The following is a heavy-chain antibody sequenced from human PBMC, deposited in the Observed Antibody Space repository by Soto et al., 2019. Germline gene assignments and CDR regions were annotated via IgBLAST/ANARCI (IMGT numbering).Heavy chain of an antibody. CDR2: INHSGST. CDR1: GGSFSGYY. J-gene: IGHJ6*02. D-gene: IGHD1-7*01. V-gene: IGHV4-34*01. CDR3: ARDNWNYAYYYYGMDV. Sequence: SETLSLTCAVYGGSFSGYYWSWIRQPPGKGLEWIGEINHSGSTNYNPSLKSRVTISVDTSKNQFSLKLSSVTAADTAVYYCARDNWNYAYYYYGMDVWGQGTTVTVSS.